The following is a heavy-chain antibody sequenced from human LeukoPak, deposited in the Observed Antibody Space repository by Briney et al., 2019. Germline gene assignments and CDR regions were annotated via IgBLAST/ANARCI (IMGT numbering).Heavy chain of an antibody. CDR2: IYYSGST. V-gene: IGHV4-39*07. CDR1: GGSISSSSYY. CDR3: AREDRWYDSSGYLDY. J-gene: IGHJ4*01. D-gene: IGHD3-22*01. Sequence: SETLSLTCTVSGGSISSSSYYWGWIRQPPGKGLEWIGSIYYSGSTYYNPSLKSRVTISVDTSKNQFSLKLSSVTAADTAVYYCAREDRWYDSSGYLDYWGQGSLVTVSS.